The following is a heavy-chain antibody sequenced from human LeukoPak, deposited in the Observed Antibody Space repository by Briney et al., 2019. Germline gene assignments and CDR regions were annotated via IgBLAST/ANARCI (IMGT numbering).Heavy chain of an antibody. CDR2: IYHRGNT. J-gene: IGHJ4*02. CDR3: ARIRMITFGGVIVRTYYFDY. Sequence: PSETLSLTCAVSNYSISSGYYWGWIRQPPGKGLEWIGSIYHRGNTYYNPSLKSRVTISVDTSKHQFSLKLSSVTAADTAVYYCARIRMITFGGVIVRTYYFDYWGQGTLVIVSS. CDR1: NYSISSGYY. V-gene: IGHV4-38-2*01. D-gene: IGHD3-16*02.